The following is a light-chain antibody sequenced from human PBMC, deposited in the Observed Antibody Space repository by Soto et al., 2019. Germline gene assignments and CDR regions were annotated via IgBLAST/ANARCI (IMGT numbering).Light chain of an antibody. V-gene: IGKV3-15*01. J-gene: IGKJ5*01. CDR1: QSVRDN. CDR2: RAS. CDR3: QHYNFWPHT. Sequence: EILLTQSPATLAVSPGEGATRSCRASQSVRDNLAWYQQKPGQAPRLLIYRASTRATGVPARFSGSGSGTEFTLTISSLQSEDVSVYFCQHYNFWPHTFGQGTRPEIK.